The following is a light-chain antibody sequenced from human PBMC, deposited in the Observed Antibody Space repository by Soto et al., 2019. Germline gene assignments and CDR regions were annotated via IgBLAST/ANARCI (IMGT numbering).Light chain of an antibody. V-gene: IGKV1-5*03. CDR3: QQYNSYSWT. Sequence: DIQLTQSPSTLSGSVGDRATISCRASQTISSWLAWYQRKPGKAPKLLIYKASTLNSGVPSRFSGSGSGTEFTLTISSLQPDDFATYYCQQYNSYSWTFGQGTKVDIK. CDR2: KAS. J-gene: IGKJ1*01. CDR1: QTISSW.